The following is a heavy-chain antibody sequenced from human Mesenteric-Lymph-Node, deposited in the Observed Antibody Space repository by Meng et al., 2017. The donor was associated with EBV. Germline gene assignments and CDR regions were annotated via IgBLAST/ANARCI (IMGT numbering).Heavy chain of an antibody. V-gene: IGHV4-30-2*01. J-gene: IGHJ5*02. CDR2: IYHSGST. CDR3: VGNYGGNLGWFDP. D-gene: IGHD4/OR15-4a*01. CDR1: GGSTSSGGNL. Sequence: QRQLRESGPGLVTPSGTLSITCSIAGGSTSSGGNLWSWIRQPPGKALEWIGYIYHSGSTSYNPSLKSRVSMSIDRSNNQFSLKLTSVTAADTAVYYCVGNYGGNLGWFDPWGQGTLVTVSS.